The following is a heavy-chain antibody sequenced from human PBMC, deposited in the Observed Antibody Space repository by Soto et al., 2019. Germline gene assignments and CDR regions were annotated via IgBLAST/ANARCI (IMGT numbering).Heavy chain of an antibody. D-gene: IGHD3-9*01. CDR1: GGSISSGGYY. CDR2: IYYSGST. Sequence: QVQLQESGPGLVKPSQTLSLTCTVSGGSISSGGYYWSWIRQHPGKGLEWIGYIYYSGSTYYNPSLKSRVTISVDTSKNQFSLKLSSVTAADTAVYHCARDTYYDILTGPYCMDVWGQGTTVTVSS. CDR3: ARDTYYDILTGPYCMDV. J-gene: IGHJ6*02. V-gene: IGHV4-31*03.